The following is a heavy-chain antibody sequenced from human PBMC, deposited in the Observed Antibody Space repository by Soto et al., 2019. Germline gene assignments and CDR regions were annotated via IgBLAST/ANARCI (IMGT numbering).Heavy chain of an antibody. V-gene: IGHV4-30-2*01. J-gene: IGHJ5*01. CDR3: AKDVWRDSGSYPTMAPDS. CDR1: GGSINSGDYS. D-gene: IGHD1-26*01. Sequence: PSETLSLTCTVSGGSINSGDYSWTWIRQPPGKGLEWIGYIYHTGTTYYNMSLKSRVTISVDRSKNQFSLKLSSVTAADTAVYYCAKDVWRDSGSYPTMAPDSWGQGTLVTVSS. CDR2: IYHTGTT.